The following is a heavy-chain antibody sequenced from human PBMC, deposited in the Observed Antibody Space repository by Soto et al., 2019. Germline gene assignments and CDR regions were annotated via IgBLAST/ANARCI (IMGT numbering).Heavy chain of an antibody. V-gene: IGHV3-74*03. CDR1: GFTFGSYW. Sequence: GGSLRLSCAASGFTFGSYWMHWVRQAPGEGLVWASRINNDGSSTTYADSVKGRFTISRDNARNTLYLEMNSLRAEDTAVYYCARVSLGSGSYNDYWGQGNLVTVSS. J-gene: IGHJ4*02. CDR2: INNDGSST. D-gene: IGHD3-10*01. CDR3: ARVSLGSGSYNDY.